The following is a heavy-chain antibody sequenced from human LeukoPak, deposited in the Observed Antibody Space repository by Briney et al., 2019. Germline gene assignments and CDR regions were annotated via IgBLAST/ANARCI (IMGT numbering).Heavy chain of an antibody. CDR1: GFTFNSYG. Sequence: GSLRLSCAASGFTFNSYGMHWVRPAPGKGLGWVAVISYDGSNEYFADSVKGRFTISRDNAKNSVYLQMNGLRAEDTALYYCARIGYRSSSLDYWGRGTLVSVSS. CDR3: ARIGYRSSSLDY. CDR2: ISYDGSNE. V-gene: IGHV3-30*03. J-gene: IGHJ4*02. D-gene: IGHD6-13*01.